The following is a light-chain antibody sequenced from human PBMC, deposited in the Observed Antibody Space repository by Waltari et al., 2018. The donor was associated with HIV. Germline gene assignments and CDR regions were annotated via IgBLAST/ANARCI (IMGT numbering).Light chain of an antibody. Sequence: DIVMTQSPATLSVSPGERATLSCRASQGVSSNLAWYQQKPGQAPRPLIYGASTRATGIPARVSGSGSGTEFTLTISSLQSEDFAVYDCQQYNNWPPRGTFGQGTKLEIK. CDR3: QQYNNWPPRGT. CDR1: QGVSSN. CDR2: GAS. V-gene: IGKV3-15*01. J-gene: IGKJ2*02.